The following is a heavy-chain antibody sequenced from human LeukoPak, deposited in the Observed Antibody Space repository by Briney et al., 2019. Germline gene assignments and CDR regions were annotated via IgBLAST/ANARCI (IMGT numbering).Heavy chain of an antibody. J-gene: IGHJ4*02. CDR3: ARDGAVGWIDY. V-gene: IGHV4-59*01. CDR1: GGSISTDY. Sequence: SETLSLTCTVSGGSISTDYWSWIRQPPGKGLDWIGYVSFGGGTNYNPSLKSRVTISVDTSKNQFSLKLSSVTAADTAVYYCARDGAVGWIDYWGQGTLVTVSS. D-gene: IGHD2-2*03. CDR2: VSFGGGT.